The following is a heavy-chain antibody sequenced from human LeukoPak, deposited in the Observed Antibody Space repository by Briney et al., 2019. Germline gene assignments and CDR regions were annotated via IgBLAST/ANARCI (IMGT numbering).Heavy chain of an antibody. CDR2: ISSSSSYI. CDR3: ARGIEYSSSFDY. Sequence: GGSLRLSCAASGFTFRGDSMNWGRQAPGKGLEWVSSISSSSSYIYYARSAKGRFTISRDNAKNSLYLEMNSLRAEDTAVYYCARGIEYSSSFDYWGQGTLVTVSS. D-gene: IGHD6-6*01. J-gene: IGHJ4*02. V-gene: IGHV3-21*01. CDR1: GFTFRGDS.